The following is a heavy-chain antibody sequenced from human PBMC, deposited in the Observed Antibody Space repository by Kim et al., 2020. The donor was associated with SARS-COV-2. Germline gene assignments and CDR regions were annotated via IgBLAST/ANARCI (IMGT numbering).Heavy chain of an antibody. V-gene: IGHV3-23*01. D-gene: IGHD6-6*01. Sequence: YADSVKGRFTISRDNSKNTLYLQMNSLRAEDTAVYYCAKDLVAARSYYYYCMDVWGQGTTVTVSS. CDR3: AKDLVAARSYYYYCMDV. J-gene: IGHJ6*02.